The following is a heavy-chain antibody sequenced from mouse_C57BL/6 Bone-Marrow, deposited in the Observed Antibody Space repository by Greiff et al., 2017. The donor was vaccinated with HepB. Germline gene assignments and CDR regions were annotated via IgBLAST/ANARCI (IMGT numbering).Heavy chain of an antibody. CDR3: ARREVYYDYDGGFDY. CDR1: GYTFTDYY. D-gene: IGHD2-4*01. CDR2: INPYNGGT. J-gene: IGHJ2*01. Sequence: EVQLQQSGPVLVKPGASVKMSCKASGYTFTDYYMNWVKQSHGKSLEWIGVINPYNGGTSYHQKFKGKATLTVDKSSRTAYMELNSLTSEDSAVYYCARREVYYDYDGGFDYWGQGTTLTVSS. V-gene: IGHV1-19*01.